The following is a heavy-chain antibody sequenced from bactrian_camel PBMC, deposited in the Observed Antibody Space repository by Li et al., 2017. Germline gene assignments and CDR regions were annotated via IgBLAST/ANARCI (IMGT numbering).Heavy chain of an antibody. V-gene: IGHV3S26*01. D-gene: IGHD3*01. CDR3: SADPLHMTNIHPASVIPLFDY. Sequence: HVQLVESGGGSVQAGGSLRLSCAASGFTIRDYCMGWFRQAPGKEREGVAIINGGGGLTYADSVKGRFTLSQDDARTTLYLQINDLKPEDSAMYYCSADPLHMTNIHPASVIPLFDYRGQGTQVTVS. J-gene: IGHJ4*01. CDR1: GFTIRDYC. CDR2: IINGGGGL.